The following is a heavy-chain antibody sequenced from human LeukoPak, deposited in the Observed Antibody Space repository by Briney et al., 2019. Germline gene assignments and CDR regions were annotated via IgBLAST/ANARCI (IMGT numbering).Heavy chain of an antibody. CDR3: ARHDKGFDY. V-gene: IGHV4-59*08. CDR2: IYSSGTI. J-gene: IGHJ4*02. CDR1: GGSISGWY. D-gene: IGHD3-22*01. Sequence: SETLSLTCTVSGGSISGWYWSWIRQPPGKGLERLGYIYSSGTINFNPSLKSRLTMSVDTSKNQFSLKLSSVTAADTAVYYCARHDKGFDYWGQGTLVTVSA.